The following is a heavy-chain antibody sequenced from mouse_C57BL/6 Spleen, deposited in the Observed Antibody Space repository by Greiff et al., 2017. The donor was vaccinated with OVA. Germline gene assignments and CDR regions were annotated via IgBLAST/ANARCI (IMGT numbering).Heavy chain of an antibody. CDR3: AREKLLLQGYYYAMDY. CDR2: IDPSDSYT. D-gene: IGHD1-1*01. CDR1: GYTFTSYW. J-gene: IGHJ4*01. V-gene: IGHV1-59*01. Sequence: VQLQQPGAELVRPGTSVKLSCKASGYTFTSYWMHWVKQRPGQGLEWIGVIDPSDSYTNYNQKFKGKATLTVDTSSSTAYMQLGSLTSEDSAVYYCAREKLLLQGYYYAMDYWGQGTSVTVSS.